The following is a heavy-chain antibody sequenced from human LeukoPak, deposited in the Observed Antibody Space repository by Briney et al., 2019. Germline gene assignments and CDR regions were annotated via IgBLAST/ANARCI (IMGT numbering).Heavy chain of an antibody. D-gene: IGHD2-2*01. CDR1: GYTFTSYG. V-gene: IGHV1-18*04. CDR3: ARDRIVVVPAVESEFDY. J-gene: IGHJ4*02. Sequence: ASVKVSCKASGYTFTSYGISWVRQAPGQGLEWMGWNSAYNGNTNYAQKLQGRVTMTTDTSTSTAYMELRSLRSDDTAVYYCARDRIVVVPAVESEFDYWGQGTLVTVSS. CDR2: NSAYNGNT.